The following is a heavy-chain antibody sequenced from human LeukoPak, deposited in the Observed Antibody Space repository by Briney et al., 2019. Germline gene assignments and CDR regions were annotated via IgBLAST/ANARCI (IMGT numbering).Heavy chain of an antibody. J-gene: IGHJ5*02. D-gene: IGHD6-13*01. CDR2: IIPIFGTA. CDR1: GGTFSSYA. Sequence: GASVKVSCKASGGTFSSYAISWVRRAPGQGLEWMGGIIPIFGTANYAQKFQGRVTITADESTSTAYMELSSLRSEDTAVYYCARGRYSSSWYVWWFDPWGQGTLVTVSS. CDR3: ARGRYSSSWYVWWFDP. V-gene: IGHV1-69*13.